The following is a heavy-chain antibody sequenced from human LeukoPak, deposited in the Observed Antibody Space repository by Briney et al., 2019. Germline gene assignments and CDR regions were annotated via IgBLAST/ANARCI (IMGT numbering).Heavy chain of an antibody. CDR2: ISGYNGNR. J-gene: IGHJ5*02. V-gene: IGHV1-18*01. CDR3: ARDYYVSSGYYRQTPFGS. D-gene: IGHD3-22*01. Sequence: ASVRVSCKASGYTFISYGISWVRQAPGQGLEWMGWISGYNGNRNYAQKLQGRATMTTDTSSSTAYMELGSLRSDDTAVYYCARDYYVSSGYYRQTPFGSWGQGTLVTVSS. CDR1: GYTFISYG.